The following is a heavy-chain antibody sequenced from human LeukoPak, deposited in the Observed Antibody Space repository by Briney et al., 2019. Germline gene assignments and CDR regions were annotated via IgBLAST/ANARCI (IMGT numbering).Heavy chain of an antibody. CDR3: ARPSYSSGWSFFDY. CDR2: ISYDGSNK. V-gene: IGHV3-30*03. J-gene: IGHJ4*02. Sequence: GTSLRLSCAASEFTFRNYGMHWVRQAPGKGLEWVALISYDGSNKYYADSVKGRFTISRDNSKNTLHLQMNSLRGEDTAVYYCARPSYSSGWSFFDYWGQGTLVTVSP. D-gene: IGHD6-19*01. CDR1: EFTFRNYG.